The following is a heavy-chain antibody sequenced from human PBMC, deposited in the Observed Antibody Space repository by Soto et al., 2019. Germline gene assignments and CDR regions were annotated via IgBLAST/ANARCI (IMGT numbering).Heavy chain of an antibody. V-gene: IGHV4-59*01. CDR1: GGSISSYY. J-gene: IGHJ4*01. D-gene: IGHD5-18*01. Sequence: SETLSLTCTVSGGSISSYYWSWILQPPGKGLEWIGYIYYNGSTNYNPSLKSRVTISVDTSKNQFSLKLSSVTAADTAVYYCARHSYGKGHYFDYWGQGTLVTVSS. CDR3: ARHSYGKGHYFDY. CDR2: IYYNGST.